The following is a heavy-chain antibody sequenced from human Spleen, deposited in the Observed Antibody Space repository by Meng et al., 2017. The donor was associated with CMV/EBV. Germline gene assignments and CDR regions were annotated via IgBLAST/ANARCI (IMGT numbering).Heavy chain of an antibody. CDR2: IYYSGST. CDR3: ARGTGGDYGTQYWFDP. CDR1: GGSVSSGSYY. D-gene: IGHD4-17*01. V-gene: IGHV4-61*01. Sequence: SETLSLTCTVSGGSVSSGSYYWSWIRQPPGKGLEWIRYIYYSGSTNYNPSLKSRVTISVDTSKNQFSLKLSSVTAADTAVYYCARGTGGDYGTQYWFDPWGQGTLVTVSS. J-gene: IGHJ5*02.